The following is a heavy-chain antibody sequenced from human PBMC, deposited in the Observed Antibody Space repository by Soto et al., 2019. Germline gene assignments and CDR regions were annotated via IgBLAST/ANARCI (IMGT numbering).Heavy chain of an antibody. CDR3: TTAKSSAYDH. CDR2: IKSKADGGTT. V-gene: IGHV3-15*07. J-gene: IGHJ4*02. D-gene: IGHD6-19*01. Sequence: EVLLVESGGGLVKPGGSLRLSCAASGFTVSNAWMNWLRQAPGKGLEWVGRIKSKADGGTTDYAAPVRGRFTISRDDSKNTLYLQMDNLKTEDTALYYCTTAKSSAYDHWGQGTLVTVSS. CDR1: GFTVSNAW.